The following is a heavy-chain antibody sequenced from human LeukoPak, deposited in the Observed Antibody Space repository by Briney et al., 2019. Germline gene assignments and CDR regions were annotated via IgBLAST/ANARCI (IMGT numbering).Heavy chain of an antibody. CDR2: IYTSGST. CDR1: GGSISSGSYY. V-gene: IGHV4-61*02. J-gene: IGHJ3*02. CDR3: ARGYYDSTAHFFDAFDI. Sequence: SETLSLTCTVSGGSISSGSYYWSWIRQPAGKGLEWIGRIYTSGSTNYNPSLKSRVTISVDTSKNQFSLKLSSVTAADTAVYYCARGYYDSTAHFFDAFDIWGQGTMVTVSS. D-gene: IGHD3-22*01.